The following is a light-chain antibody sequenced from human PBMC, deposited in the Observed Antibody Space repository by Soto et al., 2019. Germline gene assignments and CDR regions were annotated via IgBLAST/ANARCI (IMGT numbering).Light chain of an antibody. CDR2: DAS. CDR1: QNVDIY. Sequence: ETVLTQSPATLSLSPGERATLSCRASQNVDIYLAWYQQKPGQAPRLLIYDASNRATGVPPRFSGSGSGTDFTLTISSLGPEDFALYYCQQRRNWPPLTFGQGTRLEIK. J-gene: IGKJ5*01. V-gene: IGKV3-11*01. CDR3: QQRRNWPPLT.